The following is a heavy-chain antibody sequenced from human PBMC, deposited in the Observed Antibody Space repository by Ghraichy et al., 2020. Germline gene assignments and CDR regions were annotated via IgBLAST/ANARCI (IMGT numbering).Heavy chain of an antibody. J-gene: IGHJ4*02. CDR1: GGSFSGYY. Sequence: SETLSLTCAVYGGSFSGYYWSWIRQPPGKGLEWIGEINHSGSTNYNPSLKSRVTISVDTSKNQFSLKLSSVTAADTAVYYCARGPPDFGVVIIRGVFDYWGQGTLVTVSS. V-gene: IGHV4-34*01. D-gene: IGHD3-3*01. CDR2: INHSGST. CDR3: ARGPPDFGVVIIRGVFDY.